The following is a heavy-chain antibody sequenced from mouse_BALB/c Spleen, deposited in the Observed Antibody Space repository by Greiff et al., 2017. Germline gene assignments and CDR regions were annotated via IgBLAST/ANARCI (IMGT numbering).Heavy chain of an antibody. CDR2: INPSSGYT. J-gene: IGHJ4*01. V-gene: IGHV1-4*02. CDR1: GYTFTSYT. D-gene: IGHD1-2*01. CDR3: ARKVGLLRLYAMDY. Sequence: VQLQQSAAELARPGASVKMSCKASGYTFTSYTMHWVKQRPGQGLEWIGYINPSSGYTEYNQKFKDKTTLTADKSSSTAYMQLSSLTSEDSAVYYCARKVGLLRLYAMDYWGQGTSVTVSS.